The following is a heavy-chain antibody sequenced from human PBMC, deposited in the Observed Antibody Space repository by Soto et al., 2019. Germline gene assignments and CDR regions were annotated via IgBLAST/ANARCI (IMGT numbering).Heavy chain of an antibody. D-gene: IGHD3-9*01. CDR1: GYRFTSYW. CDR3: ARLDDILTGPDY. J-gene: IGHJ4*02. V-gene: IGHV5-10-1*01. Sequence: ESLKISCKGSGYRFTSYWISWVRQMPGKGLEWMGRIDPSDSYTNYSPSFQGHVTISADKSISTAYLQWSSLKASDTAMYYCARLDDILTGPDYWGQGTLVTVSS. CDR2: IDPSDSYT.